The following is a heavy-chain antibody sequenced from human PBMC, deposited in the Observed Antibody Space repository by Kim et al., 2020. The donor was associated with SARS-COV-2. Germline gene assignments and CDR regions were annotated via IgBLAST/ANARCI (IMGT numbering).Heavy chain of an antibody. J-gene: IGHJ5*02. CDR1: GYTFTSYY. D-gene: IGHD2-21*02. CDR3: ARDAHIVVVTAINNWFDP. Sequence: ASVNVSCKASGYTFTSYYMHWVRQAPGQGLEWMGIINPSGGSTSYAQKFQGRVTMTRDTSTSTVYMELSSLRSEDTAVYYCARDAHIVVVTAINNWFDPWGQGTLVTVSS. V-gene: IGHV1-46*01. CDR2: INPSGGST.